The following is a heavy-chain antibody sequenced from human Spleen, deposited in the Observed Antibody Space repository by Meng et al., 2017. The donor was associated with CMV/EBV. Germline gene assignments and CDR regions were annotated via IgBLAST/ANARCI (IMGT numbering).Heavy chain of an antibody. CDR3: ARPGVHSSGWYGA. D-gene: IGHD6-19*01. V-gene: IGHV3-74*01. CDR2: INSDGSTT. CDR1: GFTFNNYW. J-gene: IGHJ5*02. Sequence: GESLKISCAASGFTFNNYWMHWVRQAPGKGLVWVSHINSDGSTTRYADSVKGRFTISRDNAKNSLYLQMNSLRAEDTAVYYCARPGVHSSGWYGAWGQGTLVTVSS.